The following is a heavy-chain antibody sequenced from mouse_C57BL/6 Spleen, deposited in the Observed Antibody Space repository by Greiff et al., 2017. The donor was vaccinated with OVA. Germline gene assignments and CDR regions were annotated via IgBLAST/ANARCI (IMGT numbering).Heavy chain of an antibody. J-gene: IGHJ1*03. Sequence: VQLQQPGAELVRPGSSVKLSCKASGYTFTSYWMHWVKQRPIQGLEWIGNIDPSDSETHYNQKFKDKATLTVDKSSSTAYMQLSSLTSEDSAVYYCAREGLRRRGYFDVWGTGTTVTVSS. CDR3: AREGLRRRGYFDV. CDR1: GYTFTSYW. CDR2: IDPSDSET. D-gene: IGHD2-2*01. V-gene: IGHV1-52*01.